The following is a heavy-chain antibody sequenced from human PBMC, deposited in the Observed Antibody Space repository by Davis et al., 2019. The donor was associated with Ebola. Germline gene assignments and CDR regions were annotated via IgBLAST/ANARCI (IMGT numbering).Heavy chain of an antibody. CDR2: ISSSSSTI. CDR1: GFTFSSYS. D-gene: IGHD6-13*01. J-gene: IGHJ6*02. V-gene: IGHV3-48*02. CDR3: ARARYSSSWPRCLDV. Sequence: GGSLRLSCAASGFTFSSYSMNWVRQAPGKGLEWVSYISSSSSTIYYADSVKGRFTISRDNAKNSLYLQINSLRDEDTAVYYCARARYSSSWPRCLDVWGQGTTVTVSS.